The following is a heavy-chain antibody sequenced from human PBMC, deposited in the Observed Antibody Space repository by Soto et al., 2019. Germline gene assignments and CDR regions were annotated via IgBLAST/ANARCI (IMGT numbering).Heavy chain of an antibody. V-gene: IGHV4-30-2*01. CDR1: GGSISSGGYS. D-gene: IGHD6-19*01. J-gene: IGHJ3*02. CDR3: ARAQWLAHDVFDI. Sequence: SETLSLTCAVSGGSISSGGYSWSWIRQPPGKGLEWIGYIYHSGSTYYNPSLKSRVTISVDTSKTQFSLKLSSVTAADTAVYYCARAQWLAHDVFDIWGQGTMVTVSS. CDR2: IYHSGST.